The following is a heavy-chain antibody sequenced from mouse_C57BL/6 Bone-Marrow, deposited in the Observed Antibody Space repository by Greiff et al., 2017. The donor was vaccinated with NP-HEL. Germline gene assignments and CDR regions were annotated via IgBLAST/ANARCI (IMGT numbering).Heavy chain of an antibody. CDR1: GYAFSSSW. D-gene: IGHD2-5*01. CDR2: IYPGDGDT. Sequence: VQLHQSGPELVKPGASVKISCKASGYAFSSSWMNWVKQRPGKGLEWIGRIYPGDGDTNYNGKFKGKATLTADKSSSTAYMQLSSLTSEDSAVYFCASYSNYYCDYWGQGTTLTVSS. V-gene: IGHV1-82*01. J-gene: IGHJ2*01. CDR3: ASYSNYYCDY.